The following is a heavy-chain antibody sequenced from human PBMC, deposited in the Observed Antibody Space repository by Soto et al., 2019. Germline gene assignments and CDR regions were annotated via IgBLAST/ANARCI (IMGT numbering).Heavy chain of an antibody. J-gene: IGHJ4*02. CDR3: GRGRFGGVSFFDS. CDR2: ISSSSGTI. CDR1: GFTLSTYS. Sequence: EVQLVESGGGLVQPGGSLRLSCAASGFTLSTYSMNWVRQAPGKGLEWVSYISSSSGTIYYADSVMGRFTIARDDANNSLYLQMHSWRAEATAVDDCGRGRFGGVSFFDSWGQGTLVTVSS. V-gene: IGHV3-48*01. D-gene: IGHD3-16*01.